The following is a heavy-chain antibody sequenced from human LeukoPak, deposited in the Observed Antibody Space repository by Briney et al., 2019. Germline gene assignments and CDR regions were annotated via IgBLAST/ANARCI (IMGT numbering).Heavy chain of an antibody. Sequence: SETLSLTCTVSGGSISSYYWSWIRQPPGKGLEWIGYICYNGSGSTNYNPSLKSRVTISVDTSKNQFSLKLSSVTAADTAVYYCARGPKWLLGLYYYYGMDVWGQGTTVTVSS. V-gene: IGHV4-59*01. CDR1: GGSISSYY. D-gene: IGHD5-12*01. CDR3: ARGPKWLLGLYYYYGMDV. CDR2: ICYNGSGST. J-gene: IGHJ6*02.